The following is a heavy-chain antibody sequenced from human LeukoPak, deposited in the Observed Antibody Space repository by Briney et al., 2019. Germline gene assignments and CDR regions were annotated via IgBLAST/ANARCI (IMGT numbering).Heavy chain of an antibody. CDR1: GFPFIPAW. D-gene: IGHD2/OR15-2a*01. V-gene: IGHV3-15*06. CDR2: SKSRGSGGTT. CDR3: AKVSDPETFSLNY. J-gene: IGHJ4*02. Sequence: GGSLRLSCSASGFPFIPAWMTWVRQSPEKGLEWVGLSKSRGSGGTTNYAAPVKGRFTISRDDSKSTLYLQMNDLKYEDTAVYYCAKVSDPETFSLNYWGQGTLVTVSS.